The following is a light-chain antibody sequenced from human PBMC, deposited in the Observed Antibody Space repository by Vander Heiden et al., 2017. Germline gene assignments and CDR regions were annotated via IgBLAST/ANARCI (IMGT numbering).Light chain of an antibody. Sequence: QSVLTQPPSASGTPGQRVTISCSGSSPNIGSNTVNWYQQRPGTSPKLLIYSSNQRPSGVPDRFSGAKSGTSASLAISWLQAEDEADYYCAAWDDSLNGVVFGGGTKLTVL. J-gene: IGLJ2*01. CDR1: SPNIGSNT. CDR2: SSN. CDR3: AAWDDSLNGVV. V-gene: IGLV1-44*01.